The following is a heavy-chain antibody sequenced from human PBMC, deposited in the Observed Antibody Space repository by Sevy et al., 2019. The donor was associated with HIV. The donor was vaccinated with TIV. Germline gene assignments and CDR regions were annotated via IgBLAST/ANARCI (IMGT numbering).Heavy chain of an antibody. CDR1: GGSISGYY. CDR3: ARDDGSGWSSLDY. Sequence: SETLSLTCTVSGGSISGYYWSWIRQPPERGLEWIGYVYCSGSTNYNPSLKSRVTISVDTSKNQFSLKLTSVTAADTAVYYCARDDGSGWSSLDYWGQGTLVTVSS. D-gene: IGHD6-19*01. V-gene: IGHV4-59*01. CDR2: VYCSGST. J-gene: IGHJ4*02.